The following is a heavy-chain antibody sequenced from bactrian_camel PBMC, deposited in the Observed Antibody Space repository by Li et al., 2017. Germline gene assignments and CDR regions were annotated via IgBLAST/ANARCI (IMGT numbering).Heavy chain of an antibody. CDR3: AVEGTGAYCTPRALKFGY. Sequence: VQLVESGGGSVQAGGSLRLSCAASGYSVSTGYMAWFRQAPGKEREGVAAIDTAGAPTYTYAVQGRFTISKDNIKNTLYLQMNSLEPDDTAMYYCAVEGTGAYCTPRALKFGYWDQGTQVTVS. V-gene: IGHV3S42*01. J-gene: IGHJ6*01. CDR2: IDTAGAP. CDR1: GYSVSTGY. D-gene: IGHD1*01.